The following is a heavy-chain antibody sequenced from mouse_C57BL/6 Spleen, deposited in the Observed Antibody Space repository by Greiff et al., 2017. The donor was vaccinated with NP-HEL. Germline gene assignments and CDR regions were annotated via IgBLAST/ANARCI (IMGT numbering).Heavy chain of an antibody. CDR1: GYAFSSYW. D-gene: IGHD1-1*01. V-gene: IGHV1-80*01. J-gene: IGHJ1*03. Sequence: VQLQQSGAELVKPGASVKISCKASGYAFSSYWMNWVKQRPGKGLEWIGQIYPGDGDTNYNGKFKGKATLTADKSSSTAYMQLSSLTSEDSAVYYCAKGIYGSSYWYFDVWGTGTTVTVSS. CDR2: IYPGDGDT. CDR3: AKGIYGSSYWYFDV.